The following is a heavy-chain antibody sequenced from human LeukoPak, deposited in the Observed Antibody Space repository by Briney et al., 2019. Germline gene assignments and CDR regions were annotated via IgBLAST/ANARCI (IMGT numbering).Heavy chain of an antibody. Sequence: SEALSLTCTVSGGSISSGGYYWSWIRQHPGKGLEWIGYIYYGGSTYYNPSLKSRVTISVDTSKNQFSLKLSSVTAADTAVYYCAGHDNIVVVPAAGMHGMDVWGQGTTVTVSS. CDR3: AGHDNIVVVPAAGMHGMDV. D-gene: IGHD2-2*01. CDR1: GGSISSGGYY. J-gene: IGHJ6*02. V-gene: IGHV4-31*03. CDR2: IYYGGST.